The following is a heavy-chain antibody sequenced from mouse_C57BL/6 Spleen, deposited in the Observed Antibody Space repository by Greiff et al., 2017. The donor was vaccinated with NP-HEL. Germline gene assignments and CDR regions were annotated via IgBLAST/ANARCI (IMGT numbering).Heavy chain of an antibody. CDR2: IYPGDGDT. CDR3: AREGVVTTGFDY. V-gene: IGHV1-80*01. J-gene: IGHJ2*01. CDR1: GYAFSSYW. Sequence: QVQLQQSGAELVKPGASVKISCKASGYAFSSYWMNWVKQRPGKGLEWIGQIYPGDGDTNYNGKFKGKATLTADKSSSTAYMQLSSLTSEDSAVYSCAREGVVTTGFDYWGQGTTLTVSS. D-gene: IGHD2-2*01.